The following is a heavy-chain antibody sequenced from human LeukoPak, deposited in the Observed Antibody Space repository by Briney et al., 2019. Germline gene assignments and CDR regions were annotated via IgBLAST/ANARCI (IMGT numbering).Heavy chain of an antibody. J-gene: IGHJ3*02. CDR2: ISYDGSNK. CDR1: GFTFSSYA. V-gene: IGHV3-30-3*01. Sequence: GSLRLSCAASGFTFSSYAMHWVRQAPGKGLEWVAVISYDGSNKYCADSVKGRFTISRDNSKNTLYLQMNSLRAEDTAVYYCVRDYNYYDKGGAFDIWGQGTMVTVSS. CDR3: VRDYNYYDKGGAFDI. D-gene: IGHD3-22*01.